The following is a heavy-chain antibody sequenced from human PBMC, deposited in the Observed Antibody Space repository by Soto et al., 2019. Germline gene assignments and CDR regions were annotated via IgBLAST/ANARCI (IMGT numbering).Heavy chain of an antibody. D-gene: IGHD1-20*01. Sequence: PGESLKISCKGSGYSFTSYWISWVRQMPGKGLEWMGRIDPSDSYTNYSPSFQGHVTISADKSISTAYLQWSSLKASDTAMYYCARHGGILTGTTHNWFDPWGQGTLVTVSS. J-gene: IGHJ5*02. CDR1: GYSFTSYW. V-gene: IGHV5-10-1*01. CDR2: IDPSDSYT. CDR3: ARHGGILTGTTHNWFDP.